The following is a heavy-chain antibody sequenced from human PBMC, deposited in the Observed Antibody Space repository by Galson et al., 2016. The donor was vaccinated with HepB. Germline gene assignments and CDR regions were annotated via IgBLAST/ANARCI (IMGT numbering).Heavy chain of an antibody. CDR3: ARGGDSSGYFAY. J-gene: IGHJ4*02. Sequence: SLRLSCAASGFTFSGYSMNWVRQPPGTGLEWVSYISSSSGRIYYADSVEGRFTIPRDNAKNSLFLQMNSLRDEDTAVYYCARGGDSSGYFAYWGQGTLVTVSS. V-gene: IGHV3-48*02. CDR1: GFTFSGYS. D-gene: IGHD3-22*01. CDR2: ISSSSGRI.